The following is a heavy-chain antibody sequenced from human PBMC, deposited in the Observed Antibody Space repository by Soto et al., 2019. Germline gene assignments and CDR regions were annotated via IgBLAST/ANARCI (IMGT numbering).Heavy chain of an antibody. CDR2: IWYDESNI. D-gene: IGHD6-19*01. V-gene: IGHV3-33*01. CDR1: GFTFSSYG. CDR3: ARDDIPGIAVAIYGMDV. Sequence: LRLSCAASGFTFSSYGMHWVRQAPGKGLDWVAVIWYDESNIYYADSVKGRFTISRDNSKNTLFLQMNSLRAEDTAVYYCARDDIPGIAVAIYGMDVWGQGTTVTVSS. J-gene: IGHJ6*02.